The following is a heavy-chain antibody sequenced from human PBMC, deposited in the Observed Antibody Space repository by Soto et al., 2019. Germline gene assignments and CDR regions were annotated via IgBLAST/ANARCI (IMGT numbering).Heavy chain of an antibody. CDR2: INGGNGNT. CDR3: ARDDGYGWFDP. D-gene: IGHD3-16*01. J-gene: IGHJ5*02. V-gene: IGHV1-3*01. Sequence: QVQLVQSGSEVKKPGASVKLSCKASGYPFTGHALHWVRQAPGQSPEWVGWINGGNGNTKYSQKLQGRVTSTKDTSANTAYMELTRVRSEDTAIYYCARDDGYGWFDPWGQGSLVTVSS. CDR1: GYPFTGHA.